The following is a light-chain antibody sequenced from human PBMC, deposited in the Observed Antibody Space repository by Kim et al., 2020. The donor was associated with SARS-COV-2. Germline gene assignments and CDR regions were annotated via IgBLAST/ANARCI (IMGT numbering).Light chain of an antibody. CDR2: AAS. CDR1: QDISSY. V-gene: IGKV1-9*01. J-gene: IGKJ5*01. CDR3: QQLNTYPTT. Sequence: IQLTQSPSSLSASVGDRVTITCRASQDISSYLAWYQHKPGKAPKLLIYAASTLHSGVPSRFSGSGSGTDFTLTISSLQPEDFATYYCQQLNTYPTTVGQGTRLEIK.